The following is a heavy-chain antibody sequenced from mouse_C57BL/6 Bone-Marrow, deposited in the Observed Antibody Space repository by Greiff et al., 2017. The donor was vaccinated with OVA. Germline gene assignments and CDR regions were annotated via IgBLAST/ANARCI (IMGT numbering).Heavy chain of an antibody. CDR3: ARGGLLRYLFDY. Sequence: QVQLQQSGAELARPGASVKLSCKASGYTFTSYGISWVKQRTGQGLEWIGEIYPRSGNTYYNEKFKGKATLTADKSSSTAYMELRSLTSEDSAVYFCARGGLLRYLFDYWGQGTTLTVSS. CDR2: IYPRSGNT. CDR1: GYTFTSYG. V-gene: IGHV1-81*01. J-gene: IGHJ2*01. D-gene: IGHD1-1*01.